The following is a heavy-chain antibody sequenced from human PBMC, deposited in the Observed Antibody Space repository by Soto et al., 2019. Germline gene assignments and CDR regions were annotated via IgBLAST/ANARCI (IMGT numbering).Heavy chain of an antibody. CDR1: GGTFSSYA. CDR3: ANTTVTTVTEGYYFDY. CDR2: IIPIFGTA. D-gene: IGHD4-17*01. V-gene: IGHV1-69*01. Sequence: QVQLVQSGAEVKKPGSSVKVSCKASGGTFSSYAISWVRQAPGQGLEWMGGIIPIFGTANYAQKFQGRVTITADESTSTAYMELSSLRSEDKAVYYCANTTVTTVTEGYYFDYWGQGTLVTVSS. J-gene: IGHJ4*02.